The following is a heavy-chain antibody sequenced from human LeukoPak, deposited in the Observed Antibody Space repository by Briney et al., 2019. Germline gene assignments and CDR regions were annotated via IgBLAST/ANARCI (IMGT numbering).Heavy chain of an antibody. Sequence: ETLSLTCAVSGGSISSSNWWSWVRQPPGKGLEWVSVIYSGGSTYYADSVKGRFTISRDNSKNTLYLQMNSLRAEDTAVYYCARGGDYYDSSGYYYFDYWGQGTLVTVSS. J-gene: IGHJ4*02. CDR1: GGSISSSNW. CDR2: IYSGGST. CDR3: ARGGDYYDSSGYYYFDY. V-gene: IGHV3-53*01. D-gene: IGHD3-22*01.